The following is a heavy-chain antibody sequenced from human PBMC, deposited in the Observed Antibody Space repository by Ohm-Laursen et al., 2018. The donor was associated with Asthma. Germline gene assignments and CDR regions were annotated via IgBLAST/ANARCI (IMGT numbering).Heavy chain of an antibody. V-gene: IGHV3-23*01. J-gene: IGHJ4*02. CDR3: AKEDAAWNARDY. Sequence: ADSVKGRITISRDNSKSTLWLQVNSLRADDTAVYYCAKEDAAWNARDYWGQGTLVTVSS. D-gene: IGHD1-1*01.